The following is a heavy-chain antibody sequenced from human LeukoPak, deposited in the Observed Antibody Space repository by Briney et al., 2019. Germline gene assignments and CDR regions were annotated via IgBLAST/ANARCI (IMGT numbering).Heavy chain of an antibody. CDR2: ISYDGSNK. Sequence: GGSLRLSCAASGFTFSRYGMHWVRQAPGKGLEWVAVISYDGSNKYYADSVKGRFTISRDNSKNTLYLQMNSLRAEDTAVYYCASDIVATMFYWGQGTLVTVSS. CDR1: GFTFSRYG. V-gene: IGHV3-30*03. D-gene: IGHD5-12*01. CDR3: ASDIVATMFY. J-gene: IGHJ4*02.